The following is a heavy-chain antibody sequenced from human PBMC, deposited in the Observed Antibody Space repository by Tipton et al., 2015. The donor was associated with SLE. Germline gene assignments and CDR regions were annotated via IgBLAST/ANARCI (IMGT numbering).Heavy chain of an antibody. J-gene: IGHJ4*02. V-gene: IGHV3-33*01. CDR1: GFSFSTSG. Sequence: SLRLSCSASGFSFSTSGMHWVRQAPGKGLEWVAGIHYDGSNKYYAESVKGRFTISRDNSKNTVDLEMNSLRAEDTAVYYCARDEGPFDYWGQGTLVTVSS. CDR2: IHYDGSNK. CDR3: ARDEGPFDY.